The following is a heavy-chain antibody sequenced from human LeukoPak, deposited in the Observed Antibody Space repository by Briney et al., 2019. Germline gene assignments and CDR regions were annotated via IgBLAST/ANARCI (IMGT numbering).Heavy chain of an antibody. CDR2: INPNSGGT. Sequence: EASVKVSCKASGYTFTGYYMHWVRQAPGQGPEWMGWINPNSGGTNYAQKFQGRVTMTRDTSISTAYMELSRLRSDDTAVYYCARAHSSGWYYFDYWGQGTLVTVSS. CDR1: GYTFTGYY. CDR3: ARAHSSGWYYFDY. J-gene: IGHJ4*02. V-gene: IGHV1-2*02. D-gene: IGHD6-19*01.